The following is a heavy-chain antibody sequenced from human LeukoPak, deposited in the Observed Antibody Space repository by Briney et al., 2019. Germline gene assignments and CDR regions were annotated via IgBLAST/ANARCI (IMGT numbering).Heavy chain of an antibody. Sequence: MASETLSLTCAVSGVSVSSGTYYWPWIRQSPGKGLEWIGYIYYTGSTEYNPSLKSRLSISVDPFKNQFSLELSAVSAADTAMYYCAGAPNTAYFDFWGQGTQATVSS. J-gene: IGHJ4*02. CDR1: GVSVSSGTYY. CDR2: IYYTGST. CDR3: AGAPNTAYFDF. V-gene: IGHV4-61*01.